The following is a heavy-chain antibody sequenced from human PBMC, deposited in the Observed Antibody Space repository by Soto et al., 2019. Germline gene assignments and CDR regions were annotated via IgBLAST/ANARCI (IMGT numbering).Heavy chain of an antibody. D-gene: IGHD3-22*01. CDR3: ARGPYDTPNWYFDL. CDR1: GSPFIGYS. J-gene: IGHJ2*01. V-gene: IGHV1-18*04. Sequence: GXAVKVSCTASGSPFIGYSINWGRRAPGQGLEWMGWINAYNGNTNYAQKGQGRVTMTTDTSTSTAYMELRSLRPDDTAVYYCARGPYDTPNWYFDLWGRGTLVTVS. CDR2: INAYNGNT.